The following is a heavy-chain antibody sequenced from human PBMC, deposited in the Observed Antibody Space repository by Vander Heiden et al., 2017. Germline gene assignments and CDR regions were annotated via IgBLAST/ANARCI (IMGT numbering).Heavy chain of an antibody. V-gene: IGHV4-39*01. CDR1: GGSISSSRYY. CDR3: ARQRGYRLNWFDP. Sequence: QLQLQESGPGLVKPSETLSLTCTVSGGSISSSRYYWGWIPQPPGKGLEWIGSIYYSGSTYYNPSLKSRVTISVDTSKNQCSLKLSSVTAADTAVYYCARQRGYRLNWFDPWGQGTLVTVSS. CDR2: IYYSGST. D-gene: IGHD4-4*01. J-gene: IGHJ5*02.